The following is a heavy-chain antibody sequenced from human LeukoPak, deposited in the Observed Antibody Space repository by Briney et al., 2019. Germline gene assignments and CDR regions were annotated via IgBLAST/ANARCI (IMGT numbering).Heavy chain of an antibody. CDR2: ISSSGSTI. D-gene: IGHD6-13*01. CDR1: GFTFSDYY. V-gene: IGHV3-11*04. Sequence: GGSLRLSCAASGFTFSDYYMIWIRQAPGKGLEWVSYISSSGSTIYYADSVKGRFTISRDNSKNTLYLQMNSLRAEDTAVYYCARDSSSWYDFDYWGQGTLVTVSS. CDR3: ARDSSSWYDFDY. J-gene: IGHJ4*02.